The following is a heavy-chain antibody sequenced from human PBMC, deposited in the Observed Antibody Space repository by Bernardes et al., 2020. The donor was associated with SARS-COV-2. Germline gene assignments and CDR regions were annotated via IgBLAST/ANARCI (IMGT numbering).Heavy chain of an antibody. Sequence: SEPLSLTCTVSGGSISSYYWSWIRQPPGKGLEWIGYIYYSGSTNYNPSLKSRVTISVDTSKNQFSLKLSSVTAADTAVYYCAKGDYGDYDRYWGWFDPWGQGTLVTVSS. CDR1: GGSISSYY. V-gene: IGHV4-59*01. CDR3: AKGDYGDYDRYWGWFDP. J-gene: IGHJ5*02. D-gene: IGHD4-17*01. CDR2: IYYSGST.